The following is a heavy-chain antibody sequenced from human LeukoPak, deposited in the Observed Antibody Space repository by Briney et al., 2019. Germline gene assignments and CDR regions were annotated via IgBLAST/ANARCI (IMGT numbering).Heavy chain of an antibody. CDR3: ATAAYKSGHLYYFDS. D-gene: IGHD6-25*01. CDR2: IKEEGSAK. CDR1: GFTFSRYW. Sequence: GGSLRLSCTASGFTFSRYWMTWVRQAPGKGLEWVANIKEEGSAKYYVDSMKGRFTISRDNAKNSLYLQINSLRAEDTAVYYCATAAYKSGHLYYFDSWGQGTLVTVSS. V-gene: IGHV3-7*02. J-gene: IGHJ4*02.